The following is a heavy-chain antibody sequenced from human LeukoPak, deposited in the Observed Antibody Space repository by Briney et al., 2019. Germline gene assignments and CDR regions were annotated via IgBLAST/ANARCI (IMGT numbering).Heavy chain of an antibody. D-gene: IGHD3-3*01. CDR2: IKQDGSEK. Sequence: GGSLRLSCAVSGFTFSSYWMSWVRQAPGKGLEWVANIKQDGSEKYYVDSVKGRFTISRDNAKNSLYLQMNSLRAEDTAVYYCARARGYYDFWSGYYHWGQGTLVTVSS. J-gene: IGHJ5*02. CDR1: GFTFSSYW. V-gene: IGHV3-7*01. CDR3: ARARGYYDFWSGYYH.